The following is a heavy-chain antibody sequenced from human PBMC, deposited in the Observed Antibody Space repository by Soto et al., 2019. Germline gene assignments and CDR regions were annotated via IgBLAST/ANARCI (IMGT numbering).Heavy chain of an antibody. CDR3: ARSQGSSTSLEIYYYYYYGMDV. J-gene: IGHJ6*02. Sequence: QVQLVQSGAEVKKPGSSVKVSSKASGGTFSSYAISWVRQAPGQGLEWMGGLIPISDTTNYAQKFQGRVTITADESTSTAYMELSSLRSEDTAVYYCARSQGSSTSLEIYYYYYYGMDVWGQGTTVTVSS. D-gene: IGHD2-2*01. CDR1: GGTFSSYA. CDR2: LIPISDTT. V-gene: IGHV1-69*01.